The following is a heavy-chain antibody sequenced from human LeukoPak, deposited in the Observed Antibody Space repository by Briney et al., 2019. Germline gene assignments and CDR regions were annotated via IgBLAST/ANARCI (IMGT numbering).Heavy chain of an antibody. CDR2: IYYSGST. CDR1: GGSISSGGYY. D-gene: IGHD3-16*01. Sequence: PSQTLSLTCTVSGGSISSGGYYWSWIRQHPGKGLEWIGYIYYSGSTYYNPSLKSRVTISVDTSKNQSSLKLSSVTAADTAVYYCAITRGRVDAFDIWGQGTMVTVSS. V-gene: IGHV4-31*03. J-gene: IGHJ3*02. CDR3: AITRGRVDAFDI.